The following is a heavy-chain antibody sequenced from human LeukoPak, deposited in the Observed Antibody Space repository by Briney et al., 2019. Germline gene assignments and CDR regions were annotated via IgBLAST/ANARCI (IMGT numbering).Heavy chain of an antibody. J-gene: IGHJ4*02. Sequence: PSETLSLTCAVYGVSFSGYYWSWLRQPPGKGLEWIGEINHSGSTNYNPSLKSRVTISVDTSKNQFSLKLSSVTAADTAVYYCARGLSRDIVVVPAANNFDYWGQGALVTVSS. V-gene: IGHV4-34*01. CDR2: INHSGST. CDR1: GVSFSGYY. CDR3: ARGLSRDIVVVPAANNFDY. D-gene: IGHD2-2*01.